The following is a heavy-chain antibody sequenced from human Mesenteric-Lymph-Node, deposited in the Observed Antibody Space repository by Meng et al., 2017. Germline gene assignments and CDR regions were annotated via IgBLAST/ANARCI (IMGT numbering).Heavy chain of an antibody. Sequence: SETLSLTCAVYGGSFSGYYWSWIRQPPGKGLEWIGEINHSGSTNYNPSLKSRVTISVDTSKNQFSLKLSSVTAADTAVYYCARLYCSGGSCYSRFAFYYGMDVWGQGTTVTVSS. V-gene: IGHV4-34*01. CDR2: INHSGST. CDR1: GGSFSGYY. J-gene: IGHJ6*02. D-gene: IGHD2-15*01. CDR3: ARLYCSGGSCYSRFAFYYGMDV.